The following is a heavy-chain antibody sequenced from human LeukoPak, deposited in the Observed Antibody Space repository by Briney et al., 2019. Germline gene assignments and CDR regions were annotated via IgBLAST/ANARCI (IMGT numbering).Heavy chain of an antibody. CDR2: IYHSGST. D-gene: IGHD1-1*01. CDR3: TRAPGYARYMDV. Sequence: SETLSLTCAVSGYSISSGYYWAWVRQPPGKGLEWIGSIYHSGSTYYGPALKSRVTISVDTSKNQFSLKLSSVTAADTDVYYCTRAPGYARYMDVWGRGTTVTVSS. J-gene: IGHJ6*03. CDR1: GYSISSGYY. V-gene: IGHV4-38-2*01.